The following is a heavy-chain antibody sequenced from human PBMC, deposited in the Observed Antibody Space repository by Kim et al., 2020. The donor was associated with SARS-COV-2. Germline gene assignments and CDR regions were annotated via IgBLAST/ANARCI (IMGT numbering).Heavy chain of an antibody. J-gene: IGHJ6*02. CDR1: GGSISSSNW. CDR2: IYHSGST. CDR3: ARGGPSITIFGVVSSFGYYYYGMDV. V-gene: IGHV4-4*02. D-gene: IGHD3-3*01. Sequence: SETLSLTCAVSGGSISSSNWWSWVRQPPGKGLEWIGEIYHSGSTNYNPSLKSRVTISVDKSKNQFSLKLSSVTAADTAVYYCARGGPSITIFGVVSSFGYYYYGMDVWGQGTTVTVSS.